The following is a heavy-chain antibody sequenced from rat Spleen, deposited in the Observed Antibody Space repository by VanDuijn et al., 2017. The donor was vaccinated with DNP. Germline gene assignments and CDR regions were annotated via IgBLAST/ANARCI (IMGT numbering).Heavy chain of an antibody. CDR3: TRGFNNYGFFDY. J-gene: IGHJ2*01. D-gene: IGHD1-10*01. CDR1: GFSLTSYG. V-gene: IGHV2S12*01. CDR2: ISSGGGT. Sequence: QVQLKESGPGLIPPSQTLSLTCVVSGFSLTSYGVSWVRQPPRKGLEWIAVISSGGGTYHNPALKSRLSVSRDTSKSQVFLKMDNLRTEDTATYFCTRGFNNYGFFDYWGHGVMVTVSS.